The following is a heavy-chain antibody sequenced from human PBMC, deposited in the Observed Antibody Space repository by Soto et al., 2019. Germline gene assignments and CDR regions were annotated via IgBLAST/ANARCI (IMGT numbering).Heavy chain of an antibody. Sequence: EVQLVESGGGLVQPGRSLRLSCAASGFTYDDYAMHWVRQAPGKGLEWVSGISWNSGSIGYADSVKGRFTISRDNAKNSLYLQMNSMRADDTVLYYCAKRGYCSGISCYRLGYMDVWGKGTTVTVSS. J-gene: IGHJ6*03. CDR3: AKRGYCSGISCYRLGYMDV. D-gene: IGHD2-2*01. CDR1: GFTYDDYA. CDR2: ISWNSGSI. V-gene: IGHV3-9*01.